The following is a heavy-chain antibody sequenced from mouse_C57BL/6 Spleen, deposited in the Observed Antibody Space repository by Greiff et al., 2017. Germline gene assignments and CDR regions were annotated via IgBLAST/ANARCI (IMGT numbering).Heavy chain of an antibody. CDR2: INPNYGTT. CDR3: ARRAHGGGAMDY. V-gene: IGHV1-39*01. Sequence: EVQLVESGPELVKPGASVKISCKASGYSFTAYNMNWVKQSNGKSLEWIGVINPNYGTTSSNQKFTGKATLTVDQSSCTAYMQLNSLPSEDSAVYYCARRAHGGGAMDYGGQGTSVTVSS. CDR1: GYSFTAYN. D-gene: IGHD1-2*01. J-gene: IGHJ4*01.